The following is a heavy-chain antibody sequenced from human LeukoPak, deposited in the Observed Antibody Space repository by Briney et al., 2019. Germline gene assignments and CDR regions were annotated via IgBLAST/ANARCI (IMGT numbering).Heavy chain of an antibody. D-gene: IGHD1-26*01. J-gene: IGHJ4*02. CDR1: GFTFSSYA. CDR2: ISGSGGST. CDR3: AKDRSGSSRKPDFDY. V-gene: IGHV3-23*01. Sequence: PGGSLRLSCAASGFTFSSYAMSWVRQAPGKGLEWVSAISGSGGSTYYADSVKGRFTISRDNSKNTLYLQMNSLRAEDTAVYYCAKDRSGSSRKPDFDYWGQGTLVTVSS.